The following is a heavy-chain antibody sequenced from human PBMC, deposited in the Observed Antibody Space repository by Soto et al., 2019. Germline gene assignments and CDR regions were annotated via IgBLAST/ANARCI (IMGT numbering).Heavy chain of an antibody. V-gene: IGHV3-21*01. CDR2: ISSSSSYI. CDR3: ATPGYSSRGAGRY. D-gene: IGHD6-13*01. CDR1: GYTFSSYS. Sequence: EVQLVESGGGLVKPGRSLRLSCGASGYTFSSYSMNWVRQAPGKGLEWVSSISSSSSYIYYADSVKGRFTISRDKAKNSLYLQMNSLRAEDTAVYYCATPGYSSRGAGRYWGQGTLVTVSS. J-gene: IGHJ4*02.